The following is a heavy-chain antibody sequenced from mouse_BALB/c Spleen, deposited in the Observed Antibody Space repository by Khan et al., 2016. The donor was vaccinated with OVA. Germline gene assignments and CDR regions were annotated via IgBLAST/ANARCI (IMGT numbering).Heavy chain of an antibody. J-gene: IGHJ3*01. CDR1: GYSITSDYA. Sequence: EVKLLESGPGLVKPSQSLSLTCTVTGYSITSDYAWNWIRQFPGNKLEWMGYISYSGGTSYLPSLKSRISITQDTSKNQFFLQLNSVTTEDSATYYCARWFAYWGQGTLVTVS. CDR2: ISYSGGT. CDR3: ARWFAY. V-gene: IGHV3-2*02.